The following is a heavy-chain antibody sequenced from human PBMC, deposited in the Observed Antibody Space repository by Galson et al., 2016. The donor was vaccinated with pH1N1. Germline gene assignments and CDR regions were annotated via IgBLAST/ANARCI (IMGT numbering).Heavy chain of an antibody. CDR2: IIPIFNTA. CDR3: AREDYYDTDLSDWYFDL. D-gene: IGHD3-22*01. CDR1: GGTFGSYG. V-gene: IGHV1-69*13. Sequence: SVKVSCKASGGTFGSYGINWVRQAPGQGLEWMGGIIPIFNTAKYAQNFQGRVTITADESTTTAYMELSSLRSEDTAGYYCAREDYYDTDLSDWYFDLWGRGTLLTVSS. J-gene: IGHJ2*01.